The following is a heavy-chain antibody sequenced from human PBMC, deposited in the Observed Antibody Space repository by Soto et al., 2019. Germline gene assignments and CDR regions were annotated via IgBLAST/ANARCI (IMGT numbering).Heavy chain of an antibody. Sequence: SVKVSCKASGGTFGSYTFSWVRQAPGQGLEWMGRVIPILGITNYAQKFQGRVAITADKFTSTAYMELSSLRSEDTAMYYCARGKYYYDVSGNFDYWGQGTLVTVSS. CDR3: ARGKYYYDVSGNFDY. CDR2: VIPILGIT. D-gene: IGHD3-22*01. CDR1: GGTFGSYT. J-gene: IGHJ4*02. V-gene: IGHV1-69*02.